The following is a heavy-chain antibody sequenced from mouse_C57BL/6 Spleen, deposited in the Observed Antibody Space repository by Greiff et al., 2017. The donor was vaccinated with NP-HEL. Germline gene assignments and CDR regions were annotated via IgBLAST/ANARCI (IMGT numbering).Heavy chain of an antibody. Sequence: QVQLQQSGAELVKPGASVKISCKASGYAFSSYWMNWVKQRPGKGLEWIGQIYPGDGATNSNGKFKGKATLTADKSSSTAYMQLSSLASEDSAVYFCAREKGYGSSYNYAMGYWGQGTSVTVSS. D-gene: IGHD1-1*01. J-gene: IGHJ4*01. CDR2: IYPGDGAT. CDR3: AREKGYGSSYNYAMGY. CDR1: GYAFSSYW. V-gene: IGHV1-80*01.